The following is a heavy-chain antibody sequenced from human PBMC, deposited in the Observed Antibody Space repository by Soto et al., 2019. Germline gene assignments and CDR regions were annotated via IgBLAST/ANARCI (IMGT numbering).Heavy chain of an antibody. CDR2: ISGYNGNT. CDR3: ARNHHPEYNFDY. J-gene: IGHJ4*02. V-gene: IGHV1-18*01. D-gene: IGHD5-18*01. Sequence: ASVKVSCKASGYTFTNYGISWVRQAPGQGLEWMGWISGYNGNTNYAQKLQGRVTMTTDTSTSTAYMELRSLRSDDTAVYYCARNHHPEYNFDYRGQGTPVTVSS. CDR1: GYTFTNYG.